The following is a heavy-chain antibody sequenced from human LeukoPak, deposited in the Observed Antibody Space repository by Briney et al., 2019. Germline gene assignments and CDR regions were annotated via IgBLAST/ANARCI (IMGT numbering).Heavy chain of an antibody. V-gene: IGHV1-2*02. CDR3: ARDGQGAGKTFDY. Sequence: ASVKVSCKASAYTFTDYYMHWVRQAPGQGLERLGWINPKSGGTKYAQKFQGRVTMTRDTSISTAYMDLSRLRSDDTAMYYCARDGQGAGKTFDYWGQGTLVTVSS. CDR1: AYTFTDYY. CDR2: INPKSGGT. J-gene: IGHJ4*02. D-gene: IGHD6-13*01.